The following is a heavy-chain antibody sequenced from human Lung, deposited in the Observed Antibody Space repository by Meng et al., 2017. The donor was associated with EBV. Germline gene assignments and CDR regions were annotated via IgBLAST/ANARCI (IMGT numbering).Heavy chain of an antibody. CDR2: ISSSSSYI. CDR3: VRDENCIPTKCYVPY. CDR1: GFTFSSYS. V-gene: IGHV3-21*01. J-gene: IGHJ4*02. Sequence: EVQLVESGGGLVKPGGSLRLSCAASGFTFSSYSMNWVRQAPGKGLEWVSSISSSSSYIYYADSVKGRFTISRDNAKNSLYLQMNSLRAEDTAVYYCVRDENCIPTKCYVPYWGQGTLFNVSS. D-gene: IGHD2-2*01.